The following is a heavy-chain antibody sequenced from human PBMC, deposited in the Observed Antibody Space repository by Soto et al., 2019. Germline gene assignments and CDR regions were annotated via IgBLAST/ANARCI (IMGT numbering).Heavy chain of an antibody. Sequence: GGSLRLSCAASGFTFSSYAMTWVRQAPGKGLEWVSAISGGGDSIYYADSVKGRFTISRDQSKNTLYLQMHSLRSEDTAVYYCASGRTRYCSGGSCYPDYWGQGTLVTVSS. CDR3: ASGRTRYCSGGSCYPDY. CDR2: ISGGGDSI. V-gene: IGHV3-23*01. CDR1: GFTFSSYA. J-gene: IGHJ4*02. D-gene: IGHD2-15*01.